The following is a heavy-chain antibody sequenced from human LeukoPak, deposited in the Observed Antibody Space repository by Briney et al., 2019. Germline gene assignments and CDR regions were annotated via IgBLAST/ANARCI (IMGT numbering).Heavy chain of an antibody. CDR1: GFTFSRFA. CDR2: ISGSDRTT. J-gene: IGHJ4*02. CDR3: AQDGNYLDSSGYLIPFDY. D-gene: IGHD3-22*01. V-gene: IGHV3-23*01. Sequence: GGSLRLSCEASGFTFSRFAMSWVRQAPGKGLEWVSSISGSDRTTYYADSVKGRFTISRDNSKNILYLQMNSLRADDTALYYGAQDGNYLDSSGYLIPFDYWGLGTLVTVSS.